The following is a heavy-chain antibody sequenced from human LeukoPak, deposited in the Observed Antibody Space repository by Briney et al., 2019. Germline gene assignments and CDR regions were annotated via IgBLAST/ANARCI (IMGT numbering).Heavy chain of an antibody. CDR3: VKGRCSGSSCYGGDY. CDR1: GFTFSSYA. D-gene: IGHD2-2*01. J-gene: IGHJ4*02. CDR2: ITSNGGST. Sequence: GGSLRLSCSASGFTFSSYAMNWVRQAPGKGLEYVSAITSNGGSTYYADSVKGRFTISRDNSKNTLYLQMSSLRAEDTAVYYCVKGRCSGSSCYGGDYWGQGTLVTVSS. V-gene: IGHV3-64D*06.